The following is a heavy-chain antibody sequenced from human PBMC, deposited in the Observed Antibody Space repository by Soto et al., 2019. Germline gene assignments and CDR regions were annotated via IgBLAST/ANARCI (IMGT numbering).Heavy chain of an antibody. CDR2: ISYDGSNK. CDR3: AKGGTPFRRELYSGSLY. D-gene: IGHD1-26*01. J-gene: IGHJ4*02. CDR1: GFTFSSYG. V-gene: IGHV3-30*18. Sequence: GSLRLSCAASGFTFSSYGMHWVRQAPGKGLEWVAVISYDGSNKYYADSVKGRFTISRDNSKNTLYLQMNSLRAEDTAVYYCAKGGTPFRRELYSGSLYWGQGTLVTVSS.